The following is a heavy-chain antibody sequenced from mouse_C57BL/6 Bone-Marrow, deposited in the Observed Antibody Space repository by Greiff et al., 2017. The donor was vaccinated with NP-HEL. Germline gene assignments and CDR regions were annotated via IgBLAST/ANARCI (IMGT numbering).Heavy chain of an antibody. CDR3: AREVTTVVAPRL. J-gene: IGHJ3*01. D-gene: IGHD1-1*01. CDR2: ISDGGSYT. CDR1: GFTFSSYA. Sequence: DVMLVESGGGLVKPGGSLKLSCAASGFTFSSYAMSWVRQTPEKRLEWVATISDGGSYTYYPDNVKGRFTISRDNAKNNLYLQMSHLKSEDTAMYYCAREVTTVVAPRLGGQGTLVTVSA. V-gene: IGHV5-4*01.